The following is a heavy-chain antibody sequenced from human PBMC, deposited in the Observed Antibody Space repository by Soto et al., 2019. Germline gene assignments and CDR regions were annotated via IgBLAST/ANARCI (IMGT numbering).Heavy chain of an antibody. V-gene: IGHV3-33*01. J-gene: IGHJ6*02. Sequence: GSLRLSCAASGFTFSSYGMHWVRQAPGKGLEWVAVIWYDGSNKYYADSVKGRFTISRDNSKNTLYLQMNSLRAEDTAVYYCARAEDIVVVNAKAGTYGMDVWGQGNTVTVSS. CDR1: GFTFSSYG. CDR3: ARAEDIVVVNAKAGTYGMDV. CDR2: IWYDGSNK. D-gene: IGHD2-2*01.